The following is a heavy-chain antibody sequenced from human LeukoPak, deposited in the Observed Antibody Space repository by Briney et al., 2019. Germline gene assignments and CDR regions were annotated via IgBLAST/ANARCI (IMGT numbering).Heavy chain of an antibody. CDR3: ARHRKAARPDAFDI. CDR1: GYSFTSYW. Sequence: GASVKVSCKASGYSFTSYWIGWVRQMPGKGLEWMGIIYPGDSDTRYSPSFQGQVTISADKSISTAYLQWSSLKASDTAMYYCARHRKAARPDAFDIWGQGTMVTVSS. CDR2: IYPGDSDT. V-gene: IGHV5-51*01. D-gene: IGHD6-6*01. J-gene: IGHJ3*02.